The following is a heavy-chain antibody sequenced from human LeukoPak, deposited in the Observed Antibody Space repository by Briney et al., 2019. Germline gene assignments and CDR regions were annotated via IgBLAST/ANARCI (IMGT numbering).Heavy chain of an antibody. D-gene: IGHD3-22*01. CDR1: GGSISSYY. CDR3: ARGYYYDSSGLSDWFDP. J-gene: IGHJ5*02. CDR2: IYYSGST. V-gene: IGHV4-59*08. Sequence: PSETLSLTCTVSGGSISSYYWSWIRQPPGKGLEWIGYIYYSGSTNYNPSLKGRVTISVDTSKNQFSLKLSSVTAADTAVYYCARGYYYDSSGLSDWFDPWGQGTLVIVSS.